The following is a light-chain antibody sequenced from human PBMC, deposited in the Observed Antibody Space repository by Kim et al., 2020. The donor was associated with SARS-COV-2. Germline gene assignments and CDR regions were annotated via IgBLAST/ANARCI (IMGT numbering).Light chain of an antibody. J-gene: IGLJ2*01. CDR1: RSDVGSYNL. CDR3: CSYAGSSTSVV. V-gene: IGLV2-23*02. CDR2: EVS. Sequence: QSITIACTGTRSDVGSYNLVSGYQQHPGKAPKLMIYEVSKRPSGVSNRFSGSKSGNTASLTISGLQAEDEADYYCCSYAGSSTSVVFGGGTQLTVL.